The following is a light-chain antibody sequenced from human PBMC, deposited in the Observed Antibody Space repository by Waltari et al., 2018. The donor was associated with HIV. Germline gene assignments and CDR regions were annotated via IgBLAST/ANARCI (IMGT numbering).Light chain of an antibody. CDR1: RSNIGSNS. J-gene: IGLJ2*01. CDR3: STWDDRLNGPVV. V-gene: IGLV1-44*01. Sequence: GQRVTISCSGSRSNIGSNSVNWYQHFPGTAPKILIYGDSLRPSGVPARFSGSKFGTSASLVITGLQSGDEADYYCSTWDDRLNGPVVFGGGTRLTVL. CDR2: GDS.